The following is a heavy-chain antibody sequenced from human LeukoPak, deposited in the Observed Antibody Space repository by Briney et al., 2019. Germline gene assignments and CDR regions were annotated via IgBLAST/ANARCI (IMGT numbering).Heavy chain of an antibody. CDR1: GFTFSSYA. Sequence: GGSLRLSCAASGFTFSSYAMSWVRQAPGKGLEWVSAISGSGGSTYYADSVKGRFTISRDNTKNTLYLQMNSLRAEDTAVYYCAKDGKRRYFDWLIVHIEGEYYFDYWGQGTLVTVSS. CDR3: AKDGKRRYFDWLIVHIEGEYYFDY. V-gene: IGHV3-23*01. D-gene: IGHD3-9*01. CDR2: ISGSGGST. J-gene: IGHJ4*02.